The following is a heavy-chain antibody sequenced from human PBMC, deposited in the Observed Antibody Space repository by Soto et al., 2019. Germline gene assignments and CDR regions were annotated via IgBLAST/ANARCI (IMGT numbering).Heavy chain of an antibody. D-gene: IGHD3-10*01. V-gene: IGHV1-2*02. Sequence: ASVKVFCKASGYTFTGYYMHWVRQAPGQGLEWMGWINPNSGGTNYARKFQGRVTMTRDTSISTAYMELSRLRSDDTAVYYCARTLFYGSGSYPPGGYYGMDVWGQGTTVTVSS. J-gene: IGHJ6*02. CDR1: GYTFTGYY. CDR3: ARTLFYGSGSYPPGGYYGMDV. CDR2: INPNSGGT.